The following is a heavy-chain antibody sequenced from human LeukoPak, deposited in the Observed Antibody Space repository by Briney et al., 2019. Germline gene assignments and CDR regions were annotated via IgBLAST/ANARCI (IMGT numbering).Heavy chain of an antibody. CDR3: AREGSTSCFDY. CDR1: GYSISSGYY. Sequence: SETLSLTCAVSGYSISSGYYWGWIRQPPGKGLEWIGSIYHSGSTYYNPSLKSRVTISVDTSKNQFSLKLSSVTAADTAVYYCAREGSTSCFDYWGQGTLVTVSS. D-gene: IGHD2-2*01. V-gene: IGHV4-38-2*02. CDR2: IYHSGST. J-gene: IGHJ4*02.